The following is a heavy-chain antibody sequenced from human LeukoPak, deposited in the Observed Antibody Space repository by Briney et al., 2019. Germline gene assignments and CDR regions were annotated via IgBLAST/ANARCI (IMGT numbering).Heavy chain of an antibody. CDR1: GGSISSGSYD. D-gene: IGHD3-22*01. J-gene: IGHJ4*02. CDR3: ARAVYDSNGYYYVDY. CDR2: IFYTGST. Sequence: SETLSLTCTVSGGSISSGSYDWSWIRQPAGKGLEWIGYIFYTGSTHYNPSLKSRLTMSVDTSKNQFSLKLSSVTAADTAVYYCARAVYDSNGYYYVDYWGQGTLLTVSS. V-gene: IGHV4-61*10.